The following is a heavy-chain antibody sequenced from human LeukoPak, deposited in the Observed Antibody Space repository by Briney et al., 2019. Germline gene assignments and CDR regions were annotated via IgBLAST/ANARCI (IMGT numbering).Heavy chain of an antibody. J-gene: IGHJ5*02. D-gene: IGHD3-22*01. CDR3: ARGNPSITMTGGNWFDP. Sequence: GESLRISCKGSGYSFTSYWIGWVRQMPGKGLEWMGIIYPGDSDTRYSPSFQGQVTISADKSISTAYLQWSSLKASDTAMYYCARGNPSITMTGGNWFDPWGQGTLVTVSS. V-gene: IGHV5-51*01. CDR2: IYPGDSDT. CDR1: GYSFTSYW.